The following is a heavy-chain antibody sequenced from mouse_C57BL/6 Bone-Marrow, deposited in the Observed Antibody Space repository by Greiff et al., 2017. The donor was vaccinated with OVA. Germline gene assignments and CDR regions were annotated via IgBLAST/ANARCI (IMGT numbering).Heavy chain of an antibody. CDR3: TNYYAMDY. Sequence: VQLQQSGAELVRPGASVTLSCKASGYTFTDYEMHRVKQTPVHGLEWIGAIDPETGGTAYNQKFKGKAILTADKSSSTAYMELRSLTSEDSAVYYCTNYYAMDYWGQGTSVTVSS. CDR1: GYTFTDYE. J-gene: IGHJ4*01. CDR2: IDPETGGT. V-gene: IGHV1-15*01.